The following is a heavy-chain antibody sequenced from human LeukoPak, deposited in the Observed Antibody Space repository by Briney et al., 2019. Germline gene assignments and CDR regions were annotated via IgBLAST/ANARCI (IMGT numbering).Heavy chain of an antibody. D-gene: IGHD1-14*01. Sequence: PWETLCLTCNISGVPLTDYYWSWIRLAPRRGLEWIGYMYYSGDSNSNPSLEARVTMSADTSTNQFSLRLTSVTAADTAIYYCARELPSTGNWFDPWGQGILVTVSS. CDR3: ARELPSTGNWFDP. CDR2: MYYSGDS. J-gene: IGHJ5*02. V-gene: IGHV4-59*01. CDR1: GVPLTDYY.